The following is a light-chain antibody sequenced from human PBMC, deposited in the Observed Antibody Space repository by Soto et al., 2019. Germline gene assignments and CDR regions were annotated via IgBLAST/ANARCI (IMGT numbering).Light chain of an antibody. CDR2: SAS. J-gene: IGKJ1*01. CDR3: QSNYILPWT. V-gene: IGKV1D-8*01. CDR1: QGISSY. Sequence: VIWMTQSPSLLSASTGDRVTISCRMSQGISSYLAWYQQKPGKAPQLLIYSASTLQVGVPSRFSGSGSGTEFTLTISSLQPDDYASYYCQSNYILPWTFGQGTKVDIK.